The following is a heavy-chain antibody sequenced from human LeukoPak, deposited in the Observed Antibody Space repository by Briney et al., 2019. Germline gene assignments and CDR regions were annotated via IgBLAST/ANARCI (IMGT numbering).Heavy chain of an antibody. J-gene: IGHJ4*02. D-gene: IGHD5-18*01. CDR2: IRYDGSNK. CDR1: GFTFSSYG. Sequence: PTGGSLRLSCAASGFTFSSYGMHWVRQAPGKGLEWVAFIRYDGSNKYYADSVKGRFTISRDNSKNTLYLQMNSLRAEDTAVYYCAKVRKDTAMDPYYFDYWGQGTLVTVSS. V-gene: IGHV3-30*02. CDR3: AKVRKDTAMDPYYFDY.